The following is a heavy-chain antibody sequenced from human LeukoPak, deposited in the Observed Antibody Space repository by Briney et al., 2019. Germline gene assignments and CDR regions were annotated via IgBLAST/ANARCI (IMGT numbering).Heavy chain of an antibody. J-gene: IGHJ3*02. V-gene: IGHV3-7*03. Sequence: GGSLRLSCAASGFTFSSYWMSWVRQAPGKGLEWVASIKQDGSEKYYVDSVKGRFTISRDNAKNSLYLQMNSLRAEDTAVYYCARQSSSWYYHDAFDIWGQGTMVTVSS. CDR1: GFTFSSYW. CDR2: IKQDGSEK. CDR3: ARQSSSWYYHDAFDI. D-gene: IGHD6-13*01.